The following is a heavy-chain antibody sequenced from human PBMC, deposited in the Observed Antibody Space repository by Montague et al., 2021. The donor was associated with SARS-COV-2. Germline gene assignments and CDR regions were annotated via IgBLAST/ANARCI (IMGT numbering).Heavy chain of an antibody. V-gene: IGHV3-21*01. CDR2: ISSSSSYI. J-gene: IGHJ4*02. CDR1: GFTFSSYS. D-gene: IGHD2-2*01. Sequence: SLRLSCAASGFTFSSYSMNWVRQAPGKGLEWVSSISSSSSYIYYADSVKGRFTISRDNAKNSLYLQMNSLRAEDTAVYYCARVVLVVPAVYYFDYWGQGTLVTVS. CDR3: ARVVLVVPAVYYFDY.